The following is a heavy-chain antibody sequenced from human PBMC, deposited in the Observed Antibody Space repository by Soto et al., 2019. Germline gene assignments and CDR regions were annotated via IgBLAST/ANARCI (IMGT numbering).Heavy chain of an antibody. J-gene: IGHJ4*02. D-gene: IGHD3-22*01. CDR2: ISSSSSTI. V-gene: IGHV3-48*02. CDR3: ARGLYYYDSRGYWGY. Sequence: SGFTFSDYSMNWVRQAPGKGLEWISYISSSSSTIYYADSVKGRFTISRDNAKNSLYLQMNSLRDEDTAVYYCARGLYYYDSRGYWGYWGQGTLVTVSS. CDR1: GFTFSDYS.